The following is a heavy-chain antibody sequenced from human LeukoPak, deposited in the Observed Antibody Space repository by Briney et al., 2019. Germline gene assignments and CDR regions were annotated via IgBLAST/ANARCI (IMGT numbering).Heavy chain of an antibody. Sequence: ASVKVSCKASGYTFTSYAMNWVRQAPGQGLEWMGWINTNTGNPTYAQGFTGRFVFSLDTSVSTAYLQISSLKAEDTAVYYCARDRLWFGELSPHQNNWFDPWGQGTLVTVSS. V-gene: IGHV7-4-1*02. J-gene: IGHJ5*02. D-gene: IGHD3-10*01. CDR1: GYTFTSYA. CDR3: ARDRLWFGELSPHQNNWFDP. CDR2: INTNTGNP.